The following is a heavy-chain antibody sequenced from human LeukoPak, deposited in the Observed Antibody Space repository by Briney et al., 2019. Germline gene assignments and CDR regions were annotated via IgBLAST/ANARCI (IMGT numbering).Heavy chain of an antibody. CDR3: ARDFSGSYYFDY. CDR1: GLTFSSYG. V-gene: IGHV3-33*01. Sequence: GGSLRLSCAASGLTFSSYGMHWVRQAPGKGLEWVAVIWYDGSNKYYADSVKGRFTISRDNSKNTLYLQMNSLRAEDTAVYYCARDFSGSYYFDYWGQGTLVTVSS. CDR2: IWYDGSNK. D-gene: IGHD1-26*01. J-gene: IGHJ4*02.